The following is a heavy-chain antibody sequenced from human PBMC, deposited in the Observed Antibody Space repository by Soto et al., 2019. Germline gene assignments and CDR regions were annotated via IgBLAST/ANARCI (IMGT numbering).Heavy chain of an antibody. D-gene: IGHD7-27*01. CDR1: GFTFSSYK. Sequence: EVQLVESGGGLVQPGGSLRLSCAASGFTFSSYKIHWVRQAPGGGLVWVSRIDGDGTGTNYADSVKGRFTISRDNAKNTLYLQMNSLRVDDTAVHYCATLGGPQLGARDYWGQGTLVTVSS. CDR2: IDGDGTGT. V-gene: IGHV3-74*01. J-gene: IGHJ4*02. CDR3: ATLGGPQLGARDY.